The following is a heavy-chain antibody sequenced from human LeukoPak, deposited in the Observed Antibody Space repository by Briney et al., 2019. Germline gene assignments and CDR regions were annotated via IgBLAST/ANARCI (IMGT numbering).Heavy chain of an antibody. V-gene: IGHV4-34*01. CDR2: INHSGST. CDR1: GGSFSGYY. Sequence: PSETLSLTCAVYGGSFSGYYWSWIRQPPGKGLEWIGEINHSGSTNYNPSLKSRVTISVDTSKNQFSLKLSSVTAADTAVYYCARGSTRPNWFDHWGQGTLVTVSS. J-gene: IGHJ5*02. D-gene: IGHD2-2*01. CDR3: ARGSTRPNWFDH.